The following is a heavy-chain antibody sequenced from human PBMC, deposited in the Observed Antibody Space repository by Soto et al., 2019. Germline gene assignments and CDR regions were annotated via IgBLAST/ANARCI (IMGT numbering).Heavy chain of an antibody. J-gene: IGHJ6*02. CDR3: ARGIPYSTNGVCYTVDYYGMDV. CDR2: INHSGST. Sequence: SETLSLTCAVYGGSVSGYYWSWIRQPPGKGLEWIGEINHSGSTNYNPSLKSRVTISVDTSKNQFSLKLSSVTAADTAVYYCARGIPYSTNGVCYTVDYYGMDVWGQGTTVTVSS. CDR1: GGSVSGYY. V-gene: IGHV4-34*01. D-gene: IGHD2-8*01.